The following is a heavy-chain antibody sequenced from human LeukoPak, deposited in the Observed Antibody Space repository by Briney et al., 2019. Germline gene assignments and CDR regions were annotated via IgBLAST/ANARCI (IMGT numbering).Heavy chain of an antibody. CDR1: GFTFGGYS. Sequence: GGSLRLSCAASGFTFGGYSMNWVRQAPGKGLEWVSSISSSGTYMYSADSVKGRFTISRDNAKNSLFLQMNSLRVEDTAVYYCASSSGSGSREYYFDYWGQGTLVTVSS. D-gene: IGHD3-10*01. V-gene: IGHV3-21*01. CDR3: ASSSGSGSREYYFDY. CDR2: ISSSGTYM. J-gene: IGHJ4*02.